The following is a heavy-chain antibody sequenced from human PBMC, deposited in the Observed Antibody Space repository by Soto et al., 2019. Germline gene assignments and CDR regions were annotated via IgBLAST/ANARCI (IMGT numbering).Heavy chain of an antibody. CDR2: ISYDGSDK. D-gene: IGHD6-13*01. V-gene: IGHV3-30-3*01. CDR3: ARVSQSSPGLFAH. Sequence: QVQLVESGGGVVQPGRSLRLSCAASGFTFSNDVMHWVRQAPGKGLEWVALISYDGSDKYYADSVKGRFTISRDNSQNTLYLQMNSLRVEDTAIFYCARVSQSSPGLFAHWGQGTLVTVSS. J-gene: IGHJ4*02. CDR1: GFTFSNDV.